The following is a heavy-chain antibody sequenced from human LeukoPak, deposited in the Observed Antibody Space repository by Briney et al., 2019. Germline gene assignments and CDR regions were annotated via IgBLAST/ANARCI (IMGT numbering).Heavy chain of an antibody. V-gene: IGHV1-69*04. D-gene: IGHD3-22*01. J-gene: IGHJ3*02. Sequence: SVKVSCKASGGTFSSYAISWVRQAPGQGLEWMGRIIPILGIANYAQKFQGRVTITADKSTSTAYMELSSLRSEDTAVYYCATGTMILDPDAFDIWGQGTMVTVSS. CDR1: GGTFSSYA. CDR3: ATGTMILDPDAFDI. CDR2: IIPILGIA.